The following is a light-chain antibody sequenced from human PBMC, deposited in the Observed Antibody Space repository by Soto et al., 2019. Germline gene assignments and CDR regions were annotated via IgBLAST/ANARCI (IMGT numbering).Light chain of an antibody. V-gene: IGKV1-39*01. Sequence: IQVTQSTSSLSASVGDRVTITCQASQTITNYLNWYQQKPGKAPKLLIYAASSLQSGVPSRFSAGGSGTDFTLAINSLQPEDFATYYCPQSYTAPWTFGQGTMV. J-gene: IGKJ1*01. CDR1: QTITNY. CDR3: PQSYTAPWT. CDR2: AAS.